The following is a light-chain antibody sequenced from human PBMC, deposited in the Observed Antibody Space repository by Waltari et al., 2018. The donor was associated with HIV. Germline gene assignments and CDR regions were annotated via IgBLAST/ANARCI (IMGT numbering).Light chain of an antibody. Sequence: DIQMTPSPSTLSASVGDKVTITCRASRSISDYLNWYQQKAGRAPKVLIYAASRLESGVPSRFSGSGFGTDFTLTISSLQPEDFGTYYCQQSYSTPPYTFGQGTKLEI. CDR1: RSISDY. J-gene: IGKJ2*01. CDR2: AAS. CDR3: QQSYSTPPYT. V-gene: IGKV1-39*01.